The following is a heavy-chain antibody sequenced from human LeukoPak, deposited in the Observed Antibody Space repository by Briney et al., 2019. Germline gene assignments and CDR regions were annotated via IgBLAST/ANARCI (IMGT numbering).Heavy chain of an antibody. V-gene: IGHV3-21*04. CDR2: ISSSSSHI. J-gene: IGHJ4*02. D-gene: IGHD3-10*01. CDR1: GFTFSSYS. Sequence: GGSLRLSCAASGFTFSSYSMNWVRQAPGKGLEWVSSISSSSSHIYYADSVKGRFTISRDNSKNTLYLQMNSLRAEDTAVYYCAKITHPLRGDFDYWGQGTLVTVSS. CDR3: AKITHPLRGDFDY.